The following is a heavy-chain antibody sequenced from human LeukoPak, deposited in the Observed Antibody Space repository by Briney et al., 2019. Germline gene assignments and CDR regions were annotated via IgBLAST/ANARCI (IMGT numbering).Heavy chain of an antibody. V-gene: IGHV1-2*02. CDR3: ARDHTAAAGDY. CDR2: INPNSGGT. CDR1: GFTFTGYY. J-gene: IGHJ4*02. Sequence: GASVKVSCKASGFTFTGYYMHWVRQAPGQGLEWMGWINPNSGGTNYAQKFQGRVTMTRDTSISTAYMELSSLRSDDTAVYYCARDHTAAAGDYWGQGTLVTVSS. D-gene: IGHD6-13*01.